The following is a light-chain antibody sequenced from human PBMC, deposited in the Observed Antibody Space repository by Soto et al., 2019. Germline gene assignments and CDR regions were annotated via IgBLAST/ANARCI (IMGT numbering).Light chain of an antibody. Sequence: DIQMTQSPSSLSASVGDRVTITCRASQGISTFLAWFQQKPGKAPKTLIYAASSLHSGVPSRFSGSGSGTEFTLTISSLQPDDFATYYCQHYNSYSEAFGQGTKVDIK. CDR1: QGISTF. CDR3: QHYNSYSEA. V-gene: IGKV1-16*01. CDR2: AAS. J-gene: IGKJ1*01.